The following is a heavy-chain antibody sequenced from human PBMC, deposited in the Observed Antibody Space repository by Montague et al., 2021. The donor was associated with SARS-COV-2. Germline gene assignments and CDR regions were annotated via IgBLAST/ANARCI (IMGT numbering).Heavy chain of an antibody. CDR1: GGSIRSYY. V-gene: IGHV4-59*01. J-gene: IGHJ4*02. CDR3: ARAQNICFIANCVNYFDL. CDR2: VHDTGST. Sequence: SETLSLTCEVSGGSIRSYYWSWIRQSPGKGLEWIGYVHDTGSTKYNPSLKTRVTLSLDTPKNHFSLRLNSVTAADTAVYYCARAQNICFIANCVNYFDLWGLGALVSVSS. D-gene: IGHD1-1*01.